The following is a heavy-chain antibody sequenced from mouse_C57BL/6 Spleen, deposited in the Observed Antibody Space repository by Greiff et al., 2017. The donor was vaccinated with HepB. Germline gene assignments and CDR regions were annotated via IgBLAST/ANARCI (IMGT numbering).Heavy chain of an antibody. D-gene: IGHD2-3*01. CDR2: IHPNSGST. Sequence: QVHVKQSGAELVKPGASVKLSCKASGYTFTSYWMHWVKQRPGQGLEWIGMIHPNSGSTNYNEKFKSKATLTVDKSSSTAYMQLSSLTSEDSAVYYCARFDGYSLYYAMDYWGQGTSVTVSS. V-gene: IGHV1-64*01. CDR1: GYTFTSYW. J-gene: IGHJ4*01. CDR3: ARFDGYSLYYAMDY.